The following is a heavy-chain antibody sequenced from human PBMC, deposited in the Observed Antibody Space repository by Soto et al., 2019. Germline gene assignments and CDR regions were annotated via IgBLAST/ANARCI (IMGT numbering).Heavy chain of an antibody. CDR3: AIGGSYYPLLDY. Sequence: QLQLQESGPGLVKPSETLSLTCTVSGGSISSSSYYWGWIRQPPGKGLEWIGSIYYSGSTYYNPSLKSRVTISVDTSKNQFSLKLSSVTAADTAVYYCAIGGSYYPLLDYWGQGTLVTVSS. J-gene: IGHJ4*02. D-gene: IGHD1-26*01. CDR1: GGSISSSSYY. V-gene: IGHV4-39*01. CDR2: IYYSGST.